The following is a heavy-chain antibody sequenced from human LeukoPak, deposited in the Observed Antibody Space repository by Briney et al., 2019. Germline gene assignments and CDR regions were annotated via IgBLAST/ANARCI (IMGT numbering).Heavy chain of an antibody. CDR1: GYSFTNYW. Sequence: GESLKISCKGSGYSFTNYWIGWVRQMPGKGLEWMGIIYPGDSDTRYSPSFQGHVTISADKSITTAYVQWSSLKASDTAMYYCARHILTGGTSRDHPFDYWGQGTLVTVSS. CDR2: IYPGDSDT. J-gene: IGHJ4*02. V-gene: IGHV5-51*01. CDR3: ARHILTGGTSRDHPFDY. D-gene: IGHD1-14*01.